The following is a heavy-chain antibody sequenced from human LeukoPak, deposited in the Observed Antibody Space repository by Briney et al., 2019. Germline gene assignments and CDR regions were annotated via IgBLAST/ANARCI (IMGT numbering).Heavy chain of an antibody. J-gene: IGHJ3*02. CDR1: GGSISTNGYY. CDR2: FYYTGST. V-gene: IGHV4-39*01. D-gene: IGHD1-26*01. CDR3: ARRSGTYHAFDI. Sequence: SETLSLTCTVSGGSISTNGYYWGWIRQPPGKGLEWIGSFYYTGSTFYSPSLKSRVTISVDTSKNQFSLKLSSVTAADTAVYYCARRSGTYHAFDIWGQGTMVTVSS.